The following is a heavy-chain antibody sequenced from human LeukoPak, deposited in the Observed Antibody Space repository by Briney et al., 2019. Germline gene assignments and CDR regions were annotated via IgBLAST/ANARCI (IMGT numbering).Heavy chain of an antibody. V-gene: IGHV4-61*02. CDR3: ARGGLSNYYYYYYYMDV. J-gene: IGHJ6*03. D-gene: IGHD4-11*01. CDR1: GGSISSGSYS. Sequence: PSETLSLTCTVSGGSISSGSYSWSWIRQPAGKGLEWVGRIYTSGSTNYNPSLKSRVTISVDTSKNQFSLKLSSVTAADTAVYYCARGGLSNYYYYYYYMDVWGKGTTVTVSS. CDR2: IYTSGST.